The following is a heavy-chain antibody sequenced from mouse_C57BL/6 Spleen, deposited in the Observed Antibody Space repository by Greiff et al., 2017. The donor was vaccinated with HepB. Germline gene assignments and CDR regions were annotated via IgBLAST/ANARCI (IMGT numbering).Heavy chain of an antibody. CDR2: INPNNGGT. J-gene: IGHJ3*01. D-gene: IGHD1-2*01. CDR3: ARMGGIIHGFAY. V-gene: IGHV1-26*01. CDR1: GYTFTDYY. Sequence: EVQLQQSGPELVKPGASVKISCKASGYTFTDYYMNWVKQSHGKSLEWIGDINPNNGGTSYNQKFKGKATLTVDKSSSTAYMELRSLTSEDSAVYYCARMGGIIHGFAYWGQGTLVTVSA.